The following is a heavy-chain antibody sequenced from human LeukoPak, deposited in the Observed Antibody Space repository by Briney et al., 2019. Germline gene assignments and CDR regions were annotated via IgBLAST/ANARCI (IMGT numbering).Heavy chain of an antibody. CDR3: AKARLWFGHYYYYMDV. J-gene: IGHJ6*03. D-gene: IGHD3-10*01. CDR2: IYYSGST. CDR1: GGSISSSSYY. V-gene: IGHV4-39*07. Sequence: PSETLSLTCTVSGGSISSSSYYWGWIRQPPGKGLEWIGSIYYSGSTYYSPSLKSRVTISVDTSKNQFSLKLSSVTAADTAVYYCAKARLWFGHYYYYMDVWGRGTTVTVSS.